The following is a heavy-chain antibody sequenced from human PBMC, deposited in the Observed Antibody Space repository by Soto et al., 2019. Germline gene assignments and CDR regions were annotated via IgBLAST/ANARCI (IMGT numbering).Heavy chain of an antibody. Sequence: GGSLRLSCAASGFTFSDYSMNRVRQAPGKGLEWVSFISGRGGTVYYADSVEGRFTISRDNAKKSLYLQLTSLRDEDTAVYYCERDPKSGSQELYFDNWGQGTLVNVSS. J-gene: IGHJ4*02. CDR2: ISGRGGTV. D-gene: IGHD1-26*01. CDR3: ERDPKSGSQELYFDN. V-gene: IGHV3-48*02. CDR1: GFTFSDYS.